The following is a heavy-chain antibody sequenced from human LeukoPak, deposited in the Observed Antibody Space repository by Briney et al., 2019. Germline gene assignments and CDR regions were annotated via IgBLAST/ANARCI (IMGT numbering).Heavy chain of an antibody. Sequence: SVKVSCKASGGTFSSYAISWVRQAPGQGLEWMGGIIPIFGTANYAQKFQGRVTITADESTSTAYMELSSLRSEDTAVYYCARDVVAAAGTPWSAFDIWGQGTMVTVSS. J-gene: IGHJ3*02. CDR1: GGTFSSYA. D-gene: IGHD6-13*01. CDR2: IIPIFGTA. CDR3: ARDVVAAAGTPWSAFDI. V-gene: IGHV1-69*13.